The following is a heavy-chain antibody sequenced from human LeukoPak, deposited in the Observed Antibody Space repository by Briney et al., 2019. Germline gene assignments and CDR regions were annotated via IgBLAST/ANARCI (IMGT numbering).Heavy chain of an antibody. J-gene: IGHJ4*02. CDR3: ARRDVSSGYTTGWTDY. D-gene: IGHD6-19*01. CDR1: GGSISSSSFS. CDR2: IYYSGRT. Sequence: PSETLSLTCTVSGGSISSSSFSWGWIRQPPGKGLEWIGSIYYSGRTYYNPPLKSRVTISVDTSKNQFSLKLSSVTAADTAVYYCARRDVSSGYTTGWTDYWGQGTLVTVSS. V-gene: IGHV4-39*01.